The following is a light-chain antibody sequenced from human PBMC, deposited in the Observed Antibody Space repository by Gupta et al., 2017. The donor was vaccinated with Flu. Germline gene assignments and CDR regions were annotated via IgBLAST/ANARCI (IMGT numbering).Light chain of an antibody. V-gene: IGLV2-14*01. CDR2: EVS. CDR3: SSYTSNNTVL. Sequence: SITISGTGASSDVGRYNFVSWYQQHPGKAPKVMIYEVSNRPAGVSNRFSGSKSGNTASLTISGLQAEDEGDYYCSSYTSNNTVLFGGGTKLTVL. J-gene: IGLJ2*01. CDR1: SSDVGRYNF.